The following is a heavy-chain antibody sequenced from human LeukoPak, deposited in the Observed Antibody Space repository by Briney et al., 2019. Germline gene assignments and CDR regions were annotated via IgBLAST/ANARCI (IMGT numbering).Heavy chain of an antibody. CDR2: ISAGNGNT. J-gene: IGHJ4*02. V-gene: IGHV1-3*01. CDR1: GYSFTSYG. CDR3: ARDSGSGSNDY. D-gene: IGHD1-26*01. Sequence: ASVKVSCKASGYSFTSYGVSWVRQAPGQRLEWMGWISAGNGNTKYSQNFQGRVTFISNTSATTAFMELSSLRSEDAAVYYCARDSGSGSNDYWGQGTLVTVSS.